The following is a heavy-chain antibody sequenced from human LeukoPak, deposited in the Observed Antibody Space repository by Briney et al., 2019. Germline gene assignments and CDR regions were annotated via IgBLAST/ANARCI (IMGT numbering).Heavy chain of an antibody. D-gene: IGHD3-10*01. V-gene: IGHV4-38-2*02. CDR3: ARGRPRYYGSGSQYYFDY. CDR2: VYHSGST. Sequence: SETLSLTCTVFGYSISSGYYWGWIRQPPGKGLEWIGCVYHSGSTNYNPSLKSRVTISVDTSKNQFSLRLSSVTAADTAVYYCARGRPRYYGSGSQYYFDYWGQGTLVTVSS. J-gene: IGHJ4*02. CDR1: GYSISSGYY.